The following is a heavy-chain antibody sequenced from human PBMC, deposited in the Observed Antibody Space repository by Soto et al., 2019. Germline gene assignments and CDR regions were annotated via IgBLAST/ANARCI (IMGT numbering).Heavy chain of an antibody. CDR3: ALQEDGFDI. J-gene: IGHJ3*02. CDR2: INPNSGGT. CDR1: GYTFTDYY. V-gene: IGHV1-2*02. Sequence: QVQLVQSGAEVKKPGASVKVSCKASGYTFTDYYMHWVRQAPGQGLEWMGWINPNSGGTNYAQKLQGRVTMTRDTSISTAYMELSRLRSDDSAMYYCALQEDGFDIWGQGTMVTVSS.